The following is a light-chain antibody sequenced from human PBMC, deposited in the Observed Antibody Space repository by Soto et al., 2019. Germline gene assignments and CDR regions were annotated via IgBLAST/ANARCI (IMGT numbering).Light chain of an antibody. V-gene: IGKV3-15*01. CDR3: QHSNSFPIP. Sequence: DIVLTLTPNTLSVSPGGRAALSCRASQSVSSSLAWYQQKPGQPPRLLIYGASTRATGIPARFSGSGSGTEFTLTISSLQPEDFATDFCQHSNSFPIPFGQGSLPDIK. CDR2: GAS. CDR1: QSVSSS. J-gene: IGKJ5*01.